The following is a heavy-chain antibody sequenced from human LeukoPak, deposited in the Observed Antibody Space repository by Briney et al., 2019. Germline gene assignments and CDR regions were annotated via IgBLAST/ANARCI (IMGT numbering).Heavy chain of an antibody. CDR2: IYYSGST. CDR1: GFTFSSYW. V-gene: IGHV4-59*01. CDR3: AKVIVGAGFDY. D-gene: IGHD1-26*01. J-gene: IGHJ4*02. Sequence: GSLRLSCAASGFTFSSYWMSWIRQPPGKGLEWIGYIYYSGSTKYNPSLKSRVTISVDTSKNQFSLKLSSVTAADTAVYYCAKVIVGAGFDYWGQGTLVTVSS.